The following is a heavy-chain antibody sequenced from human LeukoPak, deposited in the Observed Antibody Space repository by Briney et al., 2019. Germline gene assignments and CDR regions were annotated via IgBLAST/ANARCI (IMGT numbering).Heavy chain of an antibody. CDR2: MNPNSGNT. CDR3: ARYRIAAAASFQHYGMDV. J-gene: IGHJ6*02. CDR1: GYTFTSYG. V-gene: IGHV1-8*02. D-gene: IGHD6-13*01. Sequence: ASVKVSCKASGYTFTSYGISWVRQAPGQGLEWMGWMNPNSGNTGYAQKFQGRVTMTRNTSISTAYMELSSLRSEDTAVYYCARYRIAAAASFQHYGMDVWGQGTTVTVSS.